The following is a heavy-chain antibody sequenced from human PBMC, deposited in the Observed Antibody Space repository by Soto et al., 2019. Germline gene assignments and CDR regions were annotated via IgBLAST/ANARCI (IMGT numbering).Heavy chain of an antibody. V-gene: IGHV4-31*03. J-gene: IGHJ5*02. Sequence: PSETLSLTCTVSGDAIYIGGYYWTWIRQHPGKGLEWIGYIYHTGKTYYNPSLESRVTMSVDTSKNQFSLKLASVTAADTAVYYCAREGSSTANSIDPWGQGTLVTVSS. CDR2: IYHTGKT. CDR1: GDAIYIGGYY. D-gene: IGHD2-2*01. CDR3: AREGSSTANSIDP.